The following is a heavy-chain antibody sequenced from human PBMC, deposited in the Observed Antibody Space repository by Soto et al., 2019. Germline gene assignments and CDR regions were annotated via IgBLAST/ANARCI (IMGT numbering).Heavy chain of an antibody. Sequence: SETLSLTCAVHGGSFRGYYWSWIRQPPGKGLEWIGEINHSGGTNYNPSLKSRVSISVDASKNQLSLQLTSVTAADTAVYYCARLWSSNEGSSWGQGTLVTVSA. D-gene: IGHD3-10*01. CDR2: INHSGGT. J-gene: IGHJ4*02. V-gene: IGHV4-34*01. CDR3: ARLWSSNEGSS. CDR1: GGSFRGYY.